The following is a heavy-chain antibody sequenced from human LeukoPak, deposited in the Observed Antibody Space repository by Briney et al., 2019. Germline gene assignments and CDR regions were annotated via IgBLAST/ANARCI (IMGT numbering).Heavy chain of an antibody. D-gene: IGHD6-13*01. Sequence: GGSLRLSCAASEFTFSSYSMNWVRQAPGKGLEWVAVISYDGSNKYYADSVKGRFTISRDNSKNTLYLQMNSLRAEDTAVYYCAKYRSRFDYWGQGTLVTVSS. V-gene: IGHV3-30*18. J-gene: IGHJ4*02. CDR1: EFTFSSYS. CDR2: ISYDGSNK. CDR3: AKYRSRFDY.